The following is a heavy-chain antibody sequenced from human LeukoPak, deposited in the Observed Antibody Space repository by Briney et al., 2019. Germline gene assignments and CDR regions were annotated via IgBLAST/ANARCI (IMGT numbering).Heavy chain of an antibody. J-gene: IGHJ4*02. CDR1: GGSISSGGYY. CDR3: ARDPRGSGYDY. CDR2: IYYSGST. V-gene: IGHV4-31*03. D-gene: IGHD3-22*01. Sequence: SETLSLTCTVSGGSISSGGYYWSWIRQDPGKGLEWIGYIYYSGSTYYNPSLKSRVTISVDTSKNQFSLKLSSVTAADTAVYYCARDPRGSGYDYWGQGTLVTVSS.